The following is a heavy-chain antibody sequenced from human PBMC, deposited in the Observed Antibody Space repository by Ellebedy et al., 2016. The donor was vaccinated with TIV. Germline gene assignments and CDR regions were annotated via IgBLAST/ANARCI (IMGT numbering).Heavy chain of an antibody. Sequence: GESLKISCAASGFTFSSYGMHWVRQAPGKGLEWVAYMWFDGSHKNYADSVKGRFTISRDNSKNTLYLQMNSLRAEDTAVYYCARDRNTIVGATFYFDYWGQGTLVTVSS. CDR2: MWFDGSHK. D-gene: IGHD1-26*01. V-gene: IGHV3-33*01. CDR3: ARDRNTIVGATFYFDY. J-gene: IGHJ4*02. CDR1: GFTFSSYG.